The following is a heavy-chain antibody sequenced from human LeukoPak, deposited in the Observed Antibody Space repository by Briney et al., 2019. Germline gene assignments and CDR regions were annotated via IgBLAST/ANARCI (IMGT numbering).Heavy chain of an antibody. Sequence: SETLSLTGTVSGGSTSRYYWSWIRQPPGKRLEWLGYIYYSGSTTYNPSLKSRPTMSVDTSKNQISLKLISLTAADTAVYYCARLPGIAAVWGQGTLVTVSS. CDR1: GGSTSRYY. CDR3: ARLPGIAAV. J-gene: IGHJ4*02. V-gene: IGHV4-59*08. CDR2: IYYSGST. D-gene: IGHD6-13*01.